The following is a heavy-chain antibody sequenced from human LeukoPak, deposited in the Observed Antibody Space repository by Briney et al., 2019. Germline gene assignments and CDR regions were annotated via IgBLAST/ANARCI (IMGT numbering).Heavy chain of an antibody. V-gene: IGHV3-23*01. CDR2: ISGSGIST. CDR1: GFIFSSHA. CDR3: AKGNQRVTRPFDY. D-gene: IGHD4-17*01. J-gene: IGHJ4*02. Sequence: GGSLRLSCAASGFIFSSHAMGWVRQAPDKGLGWVSAISGSGISTYYADSVKGRFTISRDNSKNTLYLQMNSLRAEDTAVYYCAKGNQRVTRPFDYWGQGTLVTVSS.